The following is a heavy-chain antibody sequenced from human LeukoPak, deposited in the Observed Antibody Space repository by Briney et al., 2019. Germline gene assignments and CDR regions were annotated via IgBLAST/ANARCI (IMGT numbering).Heavy chain of an antibody. V-gene: IGHV7-4-1*02. J-gene: IGHJ4*02. D-gene: IGHD3-3*01. CDR1: GYTFTSYA. CDR3: ARGRGSGYYDFWSGYYYHFGVDY. CDR2: INTNTGNP. Sequence: ASVKVSCKASGYTFTSYAMNWVRQAPGQGLEWMGWINTNTGNPTYAQGFTGRFVFSLDTSVSTAYLQISSLKAEDTAVYYCARGRGSGYYDFWSGYYYHFGVDYWGQGTLVTVSS.